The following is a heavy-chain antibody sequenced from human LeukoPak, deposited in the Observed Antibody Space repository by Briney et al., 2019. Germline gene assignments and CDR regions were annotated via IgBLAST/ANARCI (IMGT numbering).Heavy chain of an antibody. D-gene: IGHD2-21*02. CDR3: ARDSIYCGGDCYSD. CDR2: ISYDGSNK. CDR1: GFTFSSYA. J-gene: IGHJ4*02. Sequence: TGGSLRLSCAASGFTFSSYAMHWVRQAPGKGLEWVAVISYDGSNKYYADSVKGRFTISRDNSKNTLYLQMNSLRAEDTAVYDCARDSIYCGGDCYSDWGQGTPVTVSS. V-gene: IGHV3-30*04.